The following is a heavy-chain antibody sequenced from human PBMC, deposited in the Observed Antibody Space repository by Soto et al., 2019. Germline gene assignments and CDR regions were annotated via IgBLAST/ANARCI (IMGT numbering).Heavy chain of an antibody. CDR3: ARRVSGSSRAFDI. J-gene: IGHJ3*02. Sequence: VQLLESGGGVAQPGGSLRLSCAASGCAFSSHPMSWVRQAPEQGLEWVAGISDGVDLTYNADSVRGRFTISRDNSRNTLYLQMTSLRAEDTAVYYCARRVSGSSRAFDIWGQGTMVTVSS. CDR2: ISDGVDLT. D-gene: IGHD6-19*01. V-gene: IGHV3-23*01. CDR1: GCAFSSHP.